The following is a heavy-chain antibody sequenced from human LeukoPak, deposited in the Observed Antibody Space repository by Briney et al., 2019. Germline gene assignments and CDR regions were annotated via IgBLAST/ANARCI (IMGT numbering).Heavy chain of an antibody. Sequence: GASVKVSCKASGYTFTNYDINWVRHATGQGLEWMGWMNPNSGNTGYAQKCQGRVNMTRNTPISTVYMELSSLRSEYTAVYYCARVNCSSTSCRSKFLDYWGRGTLVTVTS. CDR3: ARVNCSSTSCRSKFLDY. J-gene: IGHJ4*02. D-gene: IGHD2-2*01. CDR1: GYTFTNYD. V-gene: IGHV1-8*01. CDR2: MNPNSGNT.